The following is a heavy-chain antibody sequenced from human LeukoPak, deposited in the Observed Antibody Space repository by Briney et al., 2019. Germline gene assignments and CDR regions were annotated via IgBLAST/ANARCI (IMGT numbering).Heavy chain of an antibody. D-gene: IGHD3-22*01. V-gene: IGHV1-18*01. CDR3: ARLPIGTKGHYYDSSH. Sequence: GASVKVSCKASGYTFTSYGISWVRQAPGQGLEWMGWISAYNGNTNYAKKLQGRVTMTTDTSTSTAYMELRSLRSDDTAVYYCARLPIGTKGHYYDSSHWGQGTLVTVSS. CDR2: ISAYNGNT. J-gene: IGHJ4*02. CDR1: GYTFTSYG.